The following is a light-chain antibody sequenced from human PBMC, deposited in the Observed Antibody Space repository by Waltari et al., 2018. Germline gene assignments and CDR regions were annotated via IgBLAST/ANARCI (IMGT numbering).Light chain of an antibody. CDR2: KAS. V-gene: IGKV1-5*03. J-gene: IGKJ1*01. Sequence: DIQMTQSPSTLSASVGDRVTITCRASQSISSWLAWDQQKPGKAPKLLIYKASSLDSGVPSRFSSSGSGTEFTLTISSLQPDDFATYYCQQYSSDSTFGQGTKVEIK. CDR1: QSISSW. CDR3: QQYSSDST.